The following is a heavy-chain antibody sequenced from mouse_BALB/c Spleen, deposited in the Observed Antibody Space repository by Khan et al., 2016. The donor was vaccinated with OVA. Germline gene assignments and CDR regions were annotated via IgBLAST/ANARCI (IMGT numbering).Heavy chain of an antibody. V-gene: IGHV3-5*02. D-gene: IGHD2-2*01. CDR1: GISITTGNYR. CDR2: IFYSGSF. Sequence: EVQLQESGPGLVKPSQTVFLTCSVTGISITTGNYRWSWIRQFPGNKLEWVGFIFYSGSFTYNPSLTSRPTITRDTSKNQFFLEMNSLTAEDTATYYCARESGFWYFDVWGAGTTVTVAS. J-gene: IGHJ1*01. CDR3: ARESGFWYFDV.